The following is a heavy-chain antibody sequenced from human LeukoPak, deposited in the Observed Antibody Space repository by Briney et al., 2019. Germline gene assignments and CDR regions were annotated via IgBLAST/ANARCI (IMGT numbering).Heavy chain of an antibody. CDR2: IKQDGSEK. CDR1: GFTFSSYT. J-gene: IGHJ4*02. V-gene: IGHV3-7*03. D-gene: IGHD3-22*01. CDR3: ARHPNYYDSSGYYKGFDC. Sequence: GGSLRLSCTASGFTFSSYTMSWVRQAPGKGLEWVASIKQDGSEKYYVDSVKGRFTISRDNAKNSLNLQMNSLRAEDTAVYYCARHPNYYDSSGYYKGFDCWGQGTLVTVSS.